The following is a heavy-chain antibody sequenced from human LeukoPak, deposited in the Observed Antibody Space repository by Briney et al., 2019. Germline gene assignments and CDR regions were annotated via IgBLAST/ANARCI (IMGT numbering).Heavy chain of an antibody. J-gene: IGHJ5*02. Sequence: GRSLRLSCAASGFTFSSYAMHWVRQAPGKGLEWVAVISYDGSNKYYADSVKGRFTISRDNSKNTLYLQMNSLRAEDTAVYYCARDRQEVRGVIITGNWFDPWGQGTLATVSS. D-gene: IGHD3-10*01. CDR3: ARDRQEVRGVIITGNWFDP. V-gene: IGHV3-30*04. CDR1: GFTFSSYA. CDR2: ISYDGSNK.